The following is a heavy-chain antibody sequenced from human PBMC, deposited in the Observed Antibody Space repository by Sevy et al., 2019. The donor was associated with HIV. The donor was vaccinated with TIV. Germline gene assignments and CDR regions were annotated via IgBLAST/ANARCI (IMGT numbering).Heavy chain of an antibody. V-gene: IGHV4-39*01. CDR1: GGSISSSSYY. Sequence: SETLSLTCTVSGGSISSSSYYWGWIRQPPGKGLEWIGSIYYSGSTYYNPSLKSRVTISVDTSKNQFSLKLSSVTAADTAVYYCARHRIPKGSSYDILTGLQPFDYWGQGTLVTVSS. CDR3: ARHRIPKGSSYDILTGLQPFDY. CDR2: IYYSGST. D-gene: IGHD3-9*01. J-gene: IGHJ4*02.